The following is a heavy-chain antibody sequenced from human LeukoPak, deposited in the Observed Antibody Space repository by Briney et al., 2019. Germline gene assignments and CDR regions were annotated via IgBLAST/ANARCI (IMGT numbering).Heavy chain of an antibody. J-gene: IGHJ3*02. D-gene: IGHD3-16*01. CDR3: ARRQGGFDI. CDR1: GYIFANYW. CDR2: IYPDDSDT. V-gene: IGHV5-51*01. Sequence: GESLKISCKGSGYIFANYWIAWVRQMPGKGLEWMGIIYPDDSDTRYSPSFQGQVPISADKSISTAYLQWSSLKASDTAMYYCARRQGGFDIWGQGTMVTVSS.